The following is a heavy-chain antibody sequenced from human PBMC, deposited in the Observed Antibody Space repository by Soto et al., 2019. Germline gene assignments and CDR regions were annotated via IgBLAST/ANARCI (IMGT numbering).Heavy chain of an antibody. D-gene: IGHD6-13*01. CDR2: INHSGST. CDR3: ARGGGIAAAGKRGYYYYGMDV. Sequence: SETLSLTCAVYGGSFSGYYWSWIRQPPGKGLEWIGEINHSGSTNYNPSLKSRVTISVDTSKNQFSLKLSSVTAADTAVYYCARGGGIAAAGKRGYYYYGMDVWGQGTTVTVSS. J-gene: IGHJ6*02. V-gene: IGHV4-34*01. CDR1: GGSFSGYY.